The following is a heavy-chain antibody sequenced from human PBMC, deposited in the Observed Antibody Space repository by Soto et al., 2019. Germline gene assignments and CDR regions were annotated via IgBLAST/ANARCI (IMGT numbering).Heavy chain of an antibody. V-gene: IGHV4-30-4*01. CDR1: GGSVTSDEDY. J-gene: IGHJ4*02. CDR2: ISNSGST. CDR3: ATESGSTYGYFDH. Sequence: SETLSLTCTVSGGSVTSDEDYWTWIRQSPGKGLEWIGYISNSGSTGYNPSLKTRLPMSVDRSKNQFTLRLTSVTAADTAVYFCATESGSTYGYFDHWGQGTQVTVSS. D-gene: IGHD5-18*01.